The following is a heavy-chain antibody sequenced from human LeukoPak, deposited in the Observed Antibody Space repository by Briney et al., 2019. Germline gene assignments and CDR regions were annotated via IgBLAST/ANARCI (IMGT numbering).Heavy chain of an antibody. CDR3: AKSGSHYDFWTVYLV. V-gene: IGHV3-23*01. CDR2: ISGSGGST. J-gene: IGHJ4*02. D-gene: IGHD3-3*01. CDR1: GFTFSNDA. Sequence: GGSLRLSCAASGFTFSNDAMNWVRQAPGKGLEWGSTISGSGGSTYYADSVKGRFTISRDNSKNTLYLQMNSLRAEDTAVYYCAKSGSHYDFWTVYLVWGQGTLVTVSS.